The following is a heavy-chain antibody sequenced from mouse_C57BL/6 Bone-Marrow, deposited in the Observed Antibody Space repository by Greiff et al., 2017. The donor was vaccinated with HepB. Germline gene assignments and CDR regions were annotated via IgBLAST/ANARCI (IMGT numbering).Heavy chain of an antibody. V-gene: IGHV1-64*01. CDR2: IHPNSGST. Sequence: QVQLQQPGAELVKPGASVKLSCKASGYTFTSYWMHWVKQRPGQGLEWIGMIHPNSGSTNYNEKFKSKATLTVDKSSSTAYMQLSSLTSEDSAVYYCARSSHYYGSSHDYWGQGTTLTVSS. J-gene: IGHJ2*01. D-gene: IGHD1-1*01. CDR3: ARSSHYYGSSHDY. CDR1: GYTFTSYW.